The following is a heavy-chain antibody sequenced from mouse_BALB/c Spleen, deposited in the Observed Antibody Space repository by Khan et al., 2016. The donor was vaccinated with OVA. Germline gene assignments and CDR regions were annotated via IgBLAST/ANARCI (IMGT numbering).Heavy chain of an antibody. J-gene: IGHJ4*01. Sequence: VELVESGGGLVKPGGSLKLSCAASGFTFSSYAVSWIHQTPEKRLEWVASINSGGSTYYPDSVKGRFTISRDDARNILYLQMSSLRSEDTAMYYCTRLEDYWGQGTSVTVSS. CDR1: GFTFSSYA. CDR3: TRLEDY. V-gene: IGHV5-6-5*01. CDR2: INSGGST.